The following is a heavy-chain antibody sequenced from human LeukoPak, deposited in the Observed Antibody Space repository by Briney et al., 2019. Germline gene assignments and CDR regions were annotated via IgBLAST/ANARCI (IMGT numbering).Heavy chain of an antibody. D-gene: IGHD2-2*01. CDR3: AKTRSSTILPPLDY. CDR1: GFTFSSYS. Sequence: GGSLRLSCAASGFTFSSYSMNWVRQAPGKGLEWVSSISSSSSYIYYADSVKGRFTISRDNAKNSLYLQMNSLSAEDTAVYYCAKTRSSTILPPLDYWGQGTLVTVSS. CDR2: ISSSSSYI. J-gene: IGHJ4*02. V-gene: IGHV3-21*01.